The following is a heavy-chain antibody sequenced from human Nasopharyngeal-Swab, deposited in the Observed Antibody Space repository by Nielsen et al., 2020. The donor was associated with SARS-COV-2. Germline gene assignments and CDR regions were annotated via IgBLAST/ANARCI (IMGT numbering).Heavy chain of an antibody. J-gene: IGHJ4*02. CDR2: IYYNGRM. CDR1: GGSISTSY. Sequence: SETLSLTCTVSGGSISTSYWGWIRQPPGKGLEWIGSIYYNGRMYDNPSLRSRLTVSVDKSKNQFSLQLSSVSAADTAVYFCVRASGWYYFDFWGQGMQVTVSS. D-gene: IGHD6-25*01. V-gene: IGHV4-39*01. CDR3: VRASGWYYFDF.